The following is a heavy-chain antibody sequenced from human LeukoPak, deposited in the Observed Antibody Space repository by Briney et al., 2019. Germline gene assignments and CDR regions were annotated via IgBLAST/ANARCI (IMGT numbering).Heavy chain of an antibody. CDR3: ASMTTVLN. J-gene: IGHJ4*02. V-gene: IGHV3-30-3*01. CDR2: ISYDGSNK. CDR1: GFTFSSYA. Sequence: GGSLRLSCAASGFTFSSYAMHWVRQAPGKGLEWVAVISYDGSNKYYADSVKGRFTISRDNSKNTLYLQMNSPRAEDTAVYYCASMTTVLNWGQGTLVTVSS. D-gene: IGHD4-17*01.